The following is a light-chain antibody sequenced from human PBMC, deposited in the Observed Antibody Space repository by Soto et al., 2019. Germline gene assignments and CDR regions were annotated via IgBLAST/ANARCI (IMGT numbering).Light chain of an antibody. V-gene: IGLV2-23*02. J-gene: IGLJ1*01. CDR2: EVN. Sequence: QSALPQPASVSGSPGHSITISCTGTSSNVGSYKLVSWYQQHPGKAPKLMIFEVNKRPSGVSNRFSGSKSGNTASLTISGLKVEDEADYYCCSSGGSPTYVFGTGTKV. CDR1: SSNVGSYKL. CDR3: CSSGGSPTYV.